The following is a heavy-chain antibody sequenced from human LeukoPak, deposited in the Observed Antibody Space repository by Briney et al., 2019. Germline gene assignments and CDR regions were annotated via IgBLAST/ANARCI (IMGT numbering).Heavy chain of an antibody. CDR3: ARGGADYYYYMDV. D-gene: IGHD3-16*01. Sequence: ASVKVSCKASGGTFTSYTITWVRQAPGQGLEWMGGIIPIFGTANYAQKFQGRVTITADESTGTAYMELSSLRSEDTAVYYCARGGADYYYYMDVWGKGTTVTISS. V-gene: IGHV1-69*13. CDR2: IIPIFGTA. J-gene: IGHJ6*03. CDR1: GGTFTSYT.